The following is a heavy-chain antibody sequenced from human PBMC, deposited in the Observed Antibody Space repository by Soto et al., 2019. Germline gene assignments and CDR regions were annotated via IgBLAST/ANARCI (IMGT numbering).Heavy chain of an antibody. CDR2: IKPGDSHT. V-gene: IGHV5-51*01. CDR3: ATSYGDSYYYYYGMDV. D-gene: IGHD4-17*01. J-gene: IGHJ6*02. Sequence: GEPLKIPCEVPGFSFPNYKIGWVRQLPGKPREWMGNIKPGDSHTRCSPSFQGHVTTSTDKSISTAYLQWSTLKASDTATYYCATSYGDSYYYYYGMDVWGQGTTVTVSS. CDR1: GFSFPNYK.